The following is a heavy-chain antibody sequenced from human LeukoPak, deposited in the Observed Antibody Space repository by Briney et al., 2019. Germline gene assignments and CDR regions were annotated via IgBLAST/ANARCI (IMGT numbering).Heavy chain of an antibody. CDR2: ISPYNGNA. D-gene: IGHD2-8*01. J-gene: IGHJ4*02. CDR3: TRTVLDCKNGVCYDY. CDR1: GYTFTNCG. Sequence: ASVKVSCKTSGYTFTNCGISWVRQAPGQGLEWMGWISPYNGNAINAQKLQGRVTVTTDTTTSTAYMELRRLRSDDTAVYYCTRTVLDCKNGVCYDYWGQGTLVTVSS. V-gene: IGHV1-18*01.